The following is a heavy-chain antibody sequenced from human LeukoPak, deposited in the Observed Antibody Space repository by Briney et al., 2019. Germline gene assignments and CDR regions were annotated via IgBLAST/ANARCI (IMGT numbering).Heavy chain of an antibody. D-gene: IGHD5-18*01. CDR2: INPSGGST. CDR3: ARASSYWVAVDC. V-gene: IGHV1-46*01. Sequence: ASVKVSCKASGYTFTSYYMHWVRQAPGQGLEWMGIINPSGGSTSYAQKFQGRVTMTRDMSTSTVYMELSSLRSDDTAVYYCARASSYWVAVDCWGQGTLVTVSS. CDR1: GYTFTSYY. J-gene: IGHJ4*02.